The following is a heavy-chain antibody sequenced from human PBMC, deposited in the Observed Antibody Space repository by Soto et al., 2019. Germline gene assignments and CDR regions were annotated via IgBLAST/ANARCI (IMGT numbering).Heavy chain of an antibody. Sequence: SVKVSCKASGGTFSSYAISWVRQAPGQGLEWMGRIIPILGIANYAQKFQGRVTITADKSTSTAYMELSSLRSEDTAVYYCARDLGGGYDSSGYYYYYYGMDVWGQGTTVTVSS. J-gene: IGHJ6*02. CDR2: IIPILGIA. CDR3: ARDLGGGYDSSGYYYYYYGMDV. V-gene: IGHV1-69*04. D-gene: IGHD3-22*01. CDR1: GGTFSSYA.